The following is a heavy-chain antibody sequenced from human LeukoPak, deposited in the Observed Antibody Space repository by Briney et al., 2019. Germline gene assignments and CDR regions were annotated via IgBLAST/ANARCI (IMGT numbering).Heavy chain of an antibody. Sequence: KPSETLSLTCTVSGGSISSSSYYWGWIRQPPGKGLEWIGSIYYSGSTYYNPPLKSRVTISVDTSKNQFSLKLSSVTAADTAVYYCARQVTTVTTIDYWGQGTLVTVSS. CDR2: IYYSGST. D-gene: IGHD4-17*01. J-gene: IGHJ4*02. CDR3: ARQVTTVTTIDY. CDR1: GGSISSSSYY. V-gene: IGHV4-39*01.